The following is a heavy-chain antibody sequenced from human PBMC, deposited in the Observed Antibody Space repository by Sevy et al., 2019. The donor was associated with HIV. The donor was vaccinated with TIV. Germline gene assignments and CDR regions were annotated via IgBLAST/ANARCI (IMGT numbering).Heavy chain of an antibody. V-gene: IGHV3-48*02. CDR2: IRGSSGSY. J-gene: IGHJ4*02. CDR1: GFTFSIFD. Sequence: GGSLRLPCAASGFTFSIFDLDWVRQAPGKGLEWVSYIRGSSGSYMPYYADSVKGRFTISRDNAKNSLYLQMNSLRDEDTAVYYCTRNRGYHTFDHWGQGTLVTVSS. D-gene: IGHD5-12*01. CDR3: TRNRGYHTFDH.